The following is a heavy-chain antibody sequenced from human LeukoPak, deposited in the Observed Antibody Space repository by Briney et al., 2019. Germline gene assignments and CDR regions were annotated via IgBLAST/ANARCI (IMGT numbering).Heavy chain of an antibody. D-gene: IGHD2-8*01. CDR1: GFTFSSYS. Sequence: PGGSLRLSCAASGFTFSSYSMNWVRQAPGKGLEWVSSITSSSSYIYYADSVRGRFTISRDNAENSLYLQMNSLRAEDTAVYYCARLYVGDYFDYWGQGTLVTVSS. J-gene: IGHJ4*02. V-gene: IGHV3-21*01. CDR3: ARLYVGDYFDY. CDR2: ITSSSSYI.